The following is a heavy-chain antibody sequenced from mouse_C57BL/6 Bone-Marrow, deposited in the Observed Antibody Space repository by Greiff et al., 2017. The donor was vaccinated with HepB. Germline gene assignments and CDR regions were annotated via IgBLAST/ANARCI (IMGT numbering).Heavy chain of an antibody. CDR1: GYTFTSYW. J-gene: IGHJ4*01. V-gene: IGHV1-64*01. CDR3: ARIYYYGSSCDYYAMDY. CDR2: IHPNSGST. D-gene: IGHD1-1*01. Sequence: QVQLQQPGAELVKPGASVKLSCKASGYTFTSYWMHWVKQRPGQGLEWIGMIHPNSGSTNYNEKFKSKATLTVDKSSSTAYMQLSSLTSEDSAVYYCARIYYYGSSCDYYAMDYWGQGTSVTVSS.